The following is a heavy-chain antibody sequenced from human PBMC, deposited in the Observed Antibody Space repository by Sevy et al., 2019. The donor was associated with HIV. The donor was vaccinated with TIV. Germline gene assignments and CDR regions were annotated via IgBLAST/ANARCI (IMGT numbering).Heavy chain of an antibody. CDR2: ISGSGGST. D-gene: IGHD6-19*01. CDR1: GFTFSSYA. CDR3: AKEFFPCLAVAGTASSPH. Sequence: GGSLRLSCAASGFTFSSYAMSWVRQAPGKGLEWVSAISGSGGSTYYADSVKGRFTISRDNSKNTLCLQMNSLRAEDTAVYYCAKEFFPCLAVAGTASSPHWGQGTLVTVSS. J-gene: IGHJ4*02. V-gene: IGHV3-23*01.